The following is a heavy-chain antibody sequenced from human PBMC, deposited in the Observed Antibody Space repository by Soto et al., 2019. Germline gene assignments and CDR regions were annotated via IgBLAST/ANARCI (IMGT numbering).Heavy chain of an antibody. CDR2: ISGSGDST. CDR1: GFTFSSA. J-gene: IGHJ4*02. Sequence: EGSLRLSCAVSGFTFSSAMTWVRQAPGKGLEWVSAISGSGDSTYYADSVKGRFTISRDNSKNILYLQMNSLRADDSAVYYCAKDPGSGYDLGYWGQGTLVTVSS. V-gene: IGHV3-23*01. D-gene: IGHD5-12*01. CDR3: AKDPGSGYDLGY.